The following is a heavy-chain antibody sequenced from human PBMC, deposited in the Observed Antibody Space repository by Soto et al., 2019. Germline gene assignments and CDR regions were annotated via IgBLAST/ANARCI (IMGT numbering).Heavy chain of an antibody. CDR3: ARESHDILTGPPWVWYFDL. CDR2: INDRGSI. CDR1: GGSFSGYY. Sequence: QVQLQQWGAGPLRPLETLSLTCGVSGGSFSGYYWAWIRQSPGTGLEWLGEINDRGSINYNPSLKSRVSISVDTSKKHYSLNLRSVTAADTAVYYCARESHDILTGPPWVWYFDLWGRGTLVTVSS. J-gene: IGHJ2*01. D-gene: IGHD3-9*01. V-gene: IGHV4-34*01.